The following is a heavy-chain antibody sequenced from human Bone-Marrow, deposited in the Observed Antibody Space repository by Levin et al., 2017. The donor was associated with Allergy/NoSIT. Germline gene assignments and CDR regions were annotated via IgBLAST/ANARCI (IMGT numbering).Heavy chain of an antibody. J-gene: IGHJ4*02. CDR3: VRAQWVIYPRFFFEY. CDR2: ISRSGDTI. V-gene: IGHV3-48*03. D-gene: IGHD1-26*01. Sequence: AGGSLRLSCAASKFTFETYEMNWVRQAPGKGLEWISYISRSGDTIHYADSVKGRFTISRDNSKNSLYLQMNSLRAEDTALYYCVRAQWVIYPRFFFEYWGQGALVTVSS. CDR1: KFTFETYE.